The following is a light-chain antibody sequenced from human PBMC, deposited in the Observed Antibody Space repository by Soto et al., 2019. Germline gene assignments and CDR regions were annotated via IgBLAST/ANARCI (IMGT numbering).Light chain of an antibody. V-gene: IGKV1-5*03. J-gene: IGKJ1*01. CDR2: KAC. CDR3: QHYNTYPWT. Sequence: DIQMTQSPSTLSASVGDRVTITCRAMQNLNSWLVWYQQQSGKAPKVLIYKACSLESGVPSRFSGSGSGTEFTLNLSSLQPDDFATYYCQHYNTYPWTFGQGTNVEIK. CDR1: QNLNSW.